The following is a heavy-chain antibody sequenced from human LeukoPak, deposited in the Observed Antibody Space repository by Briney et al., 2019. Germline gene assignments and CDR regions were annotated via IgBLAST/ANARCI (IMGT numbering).Heavy chain of an antibody. CDR2: ISYGGSNK. Sequence: GGSLRLSCAASGFTFSSYAMHWVRQAPGKGLEWVAVISYGGSNKYYADSVKGRFTISRDNSKNTLYLQMNNLRAEDTAVYYCARDPRESSLYAFDIWGQGTMVTVSS. J-gene: IGHJ3*02. V-gene: IGHV3-30*14. D-gene: IGHD2-15*01. CDR1: GFTFSSYA. CDR3: ARDPRESSLYAFDI.